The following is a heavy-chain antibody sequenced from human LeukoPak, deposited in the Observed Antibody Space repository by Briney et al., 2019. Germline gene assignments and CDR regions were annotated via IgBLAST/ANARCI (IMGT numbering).Heavy chain of an antibody. V-gene: IGHV3-66*01. D-gene: IGHD6-13*01. CDR2: IYSGGNA. Sequence: GGSLRLSCAASGFTVSSNFMSWVRQAPGKGLEWVSIIYSGGNAYYADSVKGRFTISRDNSKNTLYLQMTSLRAEDTAVYYCARALAAASHTSFDFWGQGTLVTVSS. CDR3: ARALAAASHTSFDF. CDR1: GFTVSSNF. J-gene: IGHJ4*02.